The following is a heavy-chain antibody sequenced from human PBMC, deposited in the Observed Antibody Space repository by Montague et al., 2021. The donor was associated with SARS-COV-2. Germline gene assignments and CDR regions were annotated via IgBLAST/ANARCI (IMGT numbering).Heavy chain of an antibody. J-gene: IGHJ4*02. D-gene: IGHD1-26*01. CDR3: AGGTYMGVDF. CDR1: GFTFSNYA. CDR2: ISGGGDST. V-gene: IGHV3-23*01. Sequence: SLRLSCAASGFTFSNYAMTWVRQTPGKGLDWVSTISGGGDSTSYADPVKGRFTISRDNSQNTLYLQVNSLRAEDTAAYYCAGGTYMGVDFWGQGTLVTVSS.